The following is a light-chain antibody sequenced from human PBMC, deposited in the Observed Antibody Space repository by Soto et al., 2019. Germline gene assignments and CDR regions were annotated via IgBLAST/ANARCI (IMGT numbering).Light chain of an antibody. V-gene: IGLV1-40*01. Sequence: QSVLTQPPSVSGAPGQRVTISCTGSSSNIGAGYDVHWYQQLPGTAPKLLIYGNSNRPSGVPDRFSGSKSGTSASLAITGLQADDEADYSCQSYDSSLSAYVFGGGTQLTVL. CDR3: QSYDSSLSAYV. CDR2: GNS. CDR1: SSNIGAGYD. J-gene: IGLJ7*01.